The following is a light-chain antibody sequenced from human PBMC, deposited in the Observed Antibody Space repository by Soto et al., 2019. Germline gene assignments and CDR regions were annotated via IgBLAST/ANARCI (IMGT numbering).Light chain of an antibody. J-gene: IGKJ1*01. V-gene: IGKV3-15*01. CDR3: QQYNTWLWP. CDR1: QSVNAN. CDR2: GAS. Sequence: EVVMTQSPATLSVSPGERATLSCRASQSVNANLAWYQQKPGQAPRLLIHGASNRATGIPARFSGSGFGTEFTLTISSLHSEHFAVYYCQQYNTWLWPFGPVTKVEI.